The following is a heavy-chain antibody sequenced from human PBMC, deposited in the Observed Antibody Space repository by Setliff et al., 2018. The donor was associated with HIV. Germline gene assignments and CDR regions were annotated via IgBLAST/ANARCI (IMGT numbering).Heavy chain of an antibody. D-gene: IGHD3-10*01. CDR1: GGSVGSGSYY. V-gene: IGHV4-61*01. J-gene: IGHJ4*02. CDR2: IYYSGSS. Sequence: SETLSLTCTVSGGSVGSGSYYWSWIRQPPGKGLEWIGYIYYSGSSNLNPSFERRVTISGVPSKNQFSLRLSSVTAADTAIYYCARGRDSVLTPFDYWGQGTLVTVSS. CDR3: ARGRDSVLTPFDY.